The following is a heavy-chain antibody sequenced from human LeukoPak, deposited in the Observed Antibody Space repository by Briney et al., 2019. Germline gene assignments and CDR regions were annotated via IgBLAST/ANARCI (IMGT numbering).Heavy chain of an antibody. Sequence: SETLSLTCTVSGGSISSSSYYWGWIRQPPGKGLEWIGSIYYSGSTYYNPSLKSRVTISVDTSKNQFSLKLSSVTAADTAVYYCARPIDCSSTSCYGPFDYWGQGTLVTVSS. CDR1: GGSISSSSYY. D-gene: IGHD2-2*01. CDR2: IYYSGST. CDR3: ARPIDCSSTSCYGPFDY. V-gene: IGHV4-39*01. J-gene: IGHJ4*02.